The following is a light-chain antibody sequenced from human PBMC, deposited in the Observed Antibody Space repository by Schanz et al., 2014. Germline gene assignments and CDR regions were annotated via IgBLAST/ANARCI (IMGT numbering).Light chain of an antibody. V-gene: IGLV2-8*01. CDR1: SSDVGGYNY. J-gene: IGLJ1*01. CDR3: CSYAGSGLYV. Sequence: QSALTQPASVSGSPGQSITISCTGTSSDVGGYNYVSWYQQHPGKAPKLIISEVTQRPAGVPDRFSGSKSGNTASLTVSGLQAEDEADYYCCSYAGSGLYVFGTGTKLTVL. CDR2: EVT.